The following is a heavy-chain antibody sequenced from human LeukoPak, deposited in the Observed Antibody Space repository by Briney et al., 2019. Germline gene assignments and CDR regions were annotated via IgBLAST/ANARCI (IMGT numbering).Heavy chain of an antibody. CDR1: GGSFSGFY. Sequence: SETLSLTCAVNGGSFSGFYWTWIRQSPGGGLEWIGESIHTGNSNYKPSLSGRVTTSLDTSKHQFSLKLSPVTAADTAVYYCARGLSSGWVDYWGQGTLVTVSS. D-gene: IGHD6-19*01. V-gene: IGHV4-34*01. J-gene: IGHJ4*02. CDR3: ARGLSSGWVDY. CDR2: SIHTGNS.